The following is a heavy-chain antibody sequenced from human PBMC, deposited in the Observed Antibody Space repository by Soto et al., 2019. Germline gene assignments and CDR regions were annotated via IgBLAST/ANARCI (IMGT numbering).Heavy chain of an antibody. CDR2: ISGSGGST. D-gene: IGHD3-10*01. Sequence: GGSLRLSCAASGFTFSSYAMSWVRQAPGKGLEWVSAISGSGGSTYYADSVKGRFTISRDNSKNTLYLQMNSLRAEDTAVYYCATRYYYGSGSYYITSVSNGYFDYWGQGTLVTVSS. CDR3: ATRYYYGSGSYYITSVSNGYFDY. V-gene: IGHV3-23*01. CDR1: GFTFSSYA. J-gene: IGHJ4*02.